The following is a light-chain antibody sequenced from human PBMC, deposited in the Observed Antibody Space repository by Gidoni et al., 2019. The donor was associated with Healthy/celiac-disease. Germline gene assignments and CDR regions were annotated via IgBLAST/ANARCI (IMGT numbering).Light chain of an antibody. CDR2: EVS. V-gene: IGLV2-14*01. CDR1: SSDVGGYNY. J-gene: IGLJ2*01. Sequence: SALTQPASVSGSPGQSITISCTGTSSDVGGYNYVSWYQQHPGKAPKLMIYEVSNRPSGVSNHFSGSKSGNTASLTISGLQAEDEADYYCSSYTSSSTLVVFGGGTKLTVL. CDR3: SSYTSSSTLVV.